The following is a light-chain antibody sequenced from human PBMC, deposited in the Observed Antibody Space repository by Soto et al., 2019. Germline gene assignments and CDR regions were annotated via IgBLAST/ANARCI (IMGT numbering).Light chain of an antibody. V-gene: IGLV1-47*02. CDR3: AAWDDSLSVNWV. CDR1: SSNIGSNY. J-gene: IGLJ3*02. CDR2: SNN. Sequence: QSVLTQPPSASGTPGRRVPISFSGGSSNIGSNYVYWYKQLPGTAPKLLTYSNNQRPSGVPDRFSGSKSGTSASLAISGLRSEDEADYYCAAWDDSLSVNWVFGGGTKLTVL.